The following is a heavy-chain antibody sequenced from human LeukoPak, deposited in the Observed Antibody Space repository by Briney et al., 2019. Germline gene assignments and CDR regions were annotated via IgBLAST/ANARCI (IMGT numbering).Heavy chain of an antibody. CDR3: ARGDFCSSSNCYLRPMDV. D-gene: IGHD2-2*01. J-gene: IGHJ6*03. CDR2: IYYSGST. V-gene: IGHV4-59*01. Sequence: SETLSLTCTVSGGSISDYYWNWIRQPPGKGLEWIGYIYYSGSTTYNPSLKSRVTMSVDTAKNQFSLKLRSVTAADTALYYCARGDFCSSSNCYLRPMDVWGKGTTVTVSS. CDR1: GGSISDYY.